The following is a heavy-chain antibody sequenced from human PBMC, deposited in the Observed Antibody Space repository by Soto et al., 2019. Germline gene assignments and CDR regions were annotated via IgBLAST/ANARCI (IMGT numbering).Heavy chain of an antibody. J-gene: IGHJ4*02. CDR1: GFTFSSYG. CDR2: ISYDGSNK. V-gene: IGHV3-30*03. CDR3: XXXXDYGXXXXXFDY. D-gene: IGHD4-17*01. Sequence: QVQLVESGGGVVQPGRSLRLSCAASGFTFSSYGMHWVRQAPXXGLEXVAVISYDGSNKYYADSVKGRFTISRDNXXXXXXXXXXXXXXXXXXXXXXXXXXDYGXXXXXFDYWGQGTLVTVSS.